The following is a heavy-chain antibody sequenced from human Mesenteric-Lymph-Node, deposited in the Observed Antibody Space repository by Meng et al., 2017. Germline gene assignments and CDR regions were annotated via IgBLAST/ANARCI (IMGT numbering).Heavy chain of an antibody. CDR3: ARVKDSSSWYSGYYFDY. V-gene: IGHV1-69*05. D-gene: IGHD6-13*01. J-gene: IGHJ4*02. CDR1: GGTFSSYA. Sequence: SVKVSCKASGGTFSSYAISWVRQAPGQGLEWMGGIIPIFGTANYAQKFQGRVTITTDESTSTAYMELSSLRSEDTAVYYCARVKDSSSWYSGYYFDYWGQGTLVTGAS. CDR2: IIPIFGTA.